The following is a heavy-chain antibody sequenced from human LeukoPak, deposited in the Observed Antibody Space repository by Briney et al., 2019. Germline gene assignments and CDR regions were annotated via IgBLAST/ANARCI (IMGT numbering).Heavy chain of an antibody. J-gene: IGHJ4*02. D-gene: IGHD2-8*01. CDR2: ISLSGLT. CDR3: SRENGAFSPFGF. V-gene: IGHV4-4*02. CDR1: GGSISTTNW. Sequence: PSGTLSLTCGVSGGSISTTNWWSWVRQPPGQGLEWIGEISLSGLTNYSPSLNSRVTISLDKPKNHLSLNLSSLTAADTAVYYCSRENGAFSPFGFWGQGTLVTVPS.